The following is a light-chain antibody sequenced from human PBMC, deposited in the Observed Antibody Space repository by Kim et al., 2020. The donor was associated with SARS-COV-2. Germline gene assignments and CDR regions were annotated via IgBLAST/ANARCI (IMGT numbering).Light chain of an antibody. V-gene: IGLV2-23*02. CDR3: CSYAGSSTFVV. J-gene: IGLJ2*01. CDR1: SSDVGRSNL. CDR2: EVS. Sequence: ALPISCTRTSSDVGRSNLVSWYQQHPGKAPKLMIYEVSKRPAGVSNRFSGSKSGNTASLTISGLQAEDEADYYCCSYAGSSTFVVFGGGTQLTVL.